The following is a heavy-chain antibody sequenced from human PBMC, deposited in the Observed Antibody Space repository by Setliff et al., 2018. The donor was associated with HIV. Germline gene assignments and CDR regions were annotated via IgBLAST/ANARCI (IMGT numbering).Heavy chain of an antibody. CDR3: ARTVEHLIRGWGFNYYYYMDV. J-gene: IGHJ6*03. CDR2: IRSMREGGPT. D-gene: IGHD3-16*01. V-gene: IGHV3-15*01. CDR1: GFAFSPAW. Sequence: PGGSLRLSCAGSGFAFSPAWMTWVRQAPGKGLEWIGRIRSMREGGPTDYAAPVNGRFTISRDDSKNMVYLQMNSLTTEDTGIYYCARTVEHLIRGWGFNYYYYMDVWGRGTTVTVSS.